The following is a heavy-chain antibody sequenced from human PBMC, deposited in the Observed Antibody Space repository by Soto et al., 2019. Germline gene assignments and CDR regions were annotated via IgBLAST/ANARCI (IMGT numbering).Heavy chain of an antibody. CDR3: ARTPQYSSGGYYFDY. J-gene: IGHJ4*02. V-gene: IGHV5-51*03. CDR2: VYPGDSDT. D-gene: IGHD6-19*01. Sequence: EVQLVQSGAEVKKPGESLKISCEASGYSFGSYWIGWVRQMPGKGLEWMGIVYPGDSDTRYSPSFQGQVTISADRSISTAYLQWSSLKASDTAMYYCARTPQYSSGGYYFDYWGQGTLVTVSS. CDR1: GYSFGSYW.